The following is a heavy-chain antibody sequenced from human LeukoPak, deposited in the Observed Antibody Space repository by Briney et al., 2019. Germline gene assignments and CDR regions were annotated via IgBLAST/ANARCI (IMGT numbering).Heavy chain of an antibody. Sequence: NPSETLSLTCAVYGGSFSGYYWSWIRQPPGKGLEWIGEINHSGSTNYNPSLKSRVTISVDTSKNQFSLKLSSVTAADTAVYYCARGAPSPITIFGVVTPPRDYYYYYMDVWGKGTTVTVSS. CDR2: INHSGST. CDR1: GGSFSGYY. J-gene: IGHJ6*03. CDR3: ARGAPSPITIFGVVTPPRDYYYYYMDV. D-gene: IGHD3-3*01. V-gene: IGHV4-34*01.